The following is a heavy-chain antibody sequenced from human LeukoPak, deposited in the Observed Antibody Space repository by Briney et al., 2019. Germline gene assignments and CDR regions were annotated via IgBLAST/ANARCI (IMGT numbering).Heavy chain of an antibody. D-gene: IGHD3-10*01. V-gene: IGHV4-59*08. J-gene: IGHJ5*02. CDR2: IYYSGST. CDR1: GGSISSYY. CDR3: AGAITMVRGVMNWFDP. Sequence: PSETLSLTCTVSGGSISSYYWSWIRQPPGKGLEWIGYIYYSGSTNYNPSLKSRVTISVDTSKNQFSLKLSSVTAADTAVYYCAGAITMVRGVMNWFDPWGQGTLDTVSS.